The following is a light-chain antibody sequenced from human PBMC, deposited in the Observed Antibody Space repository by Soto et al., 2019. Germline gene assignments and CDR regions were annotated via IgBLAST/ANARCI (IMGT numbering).Light chain of an antibody. CDR1: HDIKNY. CDR3: QHFNSYPWT. V-gene: IGKV1-5*03. Sequence: DIQMTQSPSSLSASVGDRVTMTFQASHDIKNYLNWYQQKPGKAPKLLINKASSLESGVPSRFSGSGSGTEFTLTISSLQPDDFATYYCQHFNSYPWTFGQGTKVHI. J-gene: IGKJ1*01. CDR2: KAS.